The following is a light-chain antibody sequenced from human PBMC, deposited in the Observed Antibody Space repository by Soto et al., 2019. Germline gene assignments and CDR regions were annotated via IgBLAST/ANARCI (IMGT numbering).Light chain of an antibody. CDR1: HDITNY. V-gene: IGKV1-33*01. CDR3: QQYDDLWT. CDR2: DAS. J-gene: IGKJ1*01. Sequence: DIQMTQSPSFLSASVGDRGTITCQASHDITNYLNWYQQKSGKAPKLLIYDASNLETGVPSRFSGSGSGSHFTFTITSLQPEDLATYYCQQYDDLWTFGQGTKVEIK.